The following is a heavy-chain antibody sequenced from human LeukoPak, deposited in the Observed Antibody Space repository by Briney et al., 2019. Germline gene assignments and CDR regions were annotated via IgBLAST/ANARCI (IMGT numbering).Heavy chain of an antibody. V-gene: IGHV3-7*01. J-gene: IGHJ4*02. D-gene: IGHD3/OR15-3a*01. CDR1: RFTFRSYW. Sequence: QPGGSLRLSCAASRFTFRSYWMSWVRQAPGKGPEWVANIKPDGNENNYVDSVKGRFSIARDNSKNSLYLQVNSLRADDTAVYYCARDWTNFLEGLNDYWGQGTQVTVSS. CDR3: ARDWTNFLEGLNDY. CDR2: IKPDGNEN.